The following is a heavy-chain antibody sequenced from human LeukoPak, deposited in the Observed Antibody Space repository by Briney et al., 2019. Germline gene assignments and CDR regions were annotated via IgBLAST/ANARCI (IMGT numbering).Heavy chain of an antibody. Sequence: PSETLSLTCAVYGGSFSGYYWSWIRQHPGKGLEWIGYIYYSGSTYYNPSLKSRVTISVDTSKNQFSLKLSSVTAADTAVYYCARWSSGWLYGMDVWGQGTTVTVSS. CDR2: IYYSGST. CDR1: GGSFSGYY. V-gene: IGHV4-31*11. CDR3: ARWSSGWLYGMDV. J-gene: IGHJ6*02. D-gene: IGHD6-19*01.